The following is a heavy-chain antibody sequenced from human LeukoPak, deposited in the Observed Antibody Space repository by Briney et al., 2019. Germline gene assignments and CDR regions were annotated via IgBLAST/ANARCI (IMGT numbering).Heavy chain of an antibody. J-gene: IGHJ4*02. CDR3: ASPRDTHSGSFLFDY. Sequence: SETLSLTCTVSGGSISSYYWGWIRQPPGKGLEWIGYIYYSGSTNYNPSLKSRVTISVDTSKNQFSLKLSSVTAADTAVYYCASPRDTHSGSFLFDYWGQGTLVTVSS. V-gene: IGHV4-59*01. CDR1: GGSISSYY. CDR2: IYYSGST. D-gene: IGHD1-26*01.